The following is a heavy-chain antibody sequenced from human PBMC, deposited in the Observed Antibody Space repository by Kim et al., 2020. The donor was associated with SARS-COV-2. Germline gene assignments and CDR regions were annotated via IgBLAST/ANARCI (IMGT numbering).Heavy chain of an antibody. Sequence: GGSLRLSCAASGFTFSSYSMNWVRQAPGKGLEWVSYISSSSSTIYYADSVKGRFTISRDNAKNSLYLQMNSLRAEDTAVYYCARDGTASSGWYNPPHASSYYYYYGMDVWGQGTTVTVSS. D-gene: IGHD6-19*01. CDR2: ISSSSSTI. CDR3: ARDGTASSGWYNPPHASSYYYYYGMDV. J-gene: IGHJ6*02. V-gene: IGHV3-48*04. CDR1: GFTFSSYS.